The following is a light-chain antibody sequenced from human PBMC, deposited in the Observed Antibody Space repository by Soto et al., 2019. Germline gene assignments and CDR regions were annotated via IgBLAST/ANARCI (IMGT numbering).Light chain of an antibody. Sequence: QYALTQPASVSGSPGQSIAISCTGTSSDVGSYNYVSWYQHHPGKAPKLIIYDVSSRPSGVSNRFSGSKSGNTASLTISGLQAEDEADYYCSSYTTSSTEVFGTGTKLTVL. CDR1: SSDVGSYNY. J-gene: IGLJ1*01. CDR3: SSYTTSSTEV. CDR2: DVS. V-gene: IGLV2-14*03.